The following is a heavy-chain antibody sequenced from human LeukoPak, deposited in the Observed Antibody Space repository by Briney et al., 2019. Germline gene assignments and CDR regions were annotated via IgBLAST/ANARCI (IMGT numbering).Heavy chain of an antibody. CDR3: STTYYDYVWGSHGTLLFDN. V-gene: IGHV3-49*05. J-gene: IGHJ4*02. CDR2: IRSKAYGGTT. Sequence: KPGGSLRLSCTASGFTFGDYAMSWFRQAPGKGLEWVGFIRSKAYGGTTEYAASVKGRFTISRDDSKSIAYLQMNSLKTEDTAVYYCSTTYYDYVWGSHGTLLFDNWGQGTLVTVSS. D-gene: IGHD3-16*01. CDR1: GFTFGDYA.